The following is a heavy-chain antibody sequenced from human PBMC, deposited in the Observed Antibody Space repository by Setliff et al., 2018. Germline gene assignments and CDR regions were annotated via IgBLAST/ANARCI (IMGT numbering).Heavy chain of an antibody. CDR1: GGSISNYY. J-gene: IGHJ3*02. CDR3: ARKGISALSGAFDM. D-gene: IGHD1-26*01. Sequence: SETLSLTCIVSGGSISNYYWSWIRQPAGKGLEWIGRIYTSGSTNHNPSLKSRVTMSVDTSKNQFSLKLSSVTAADTSVYYCARKGISALSGAFDMWGQGTMVTVSS. V-gene: IGHV4-4*07. CDR2: IYTSGST.